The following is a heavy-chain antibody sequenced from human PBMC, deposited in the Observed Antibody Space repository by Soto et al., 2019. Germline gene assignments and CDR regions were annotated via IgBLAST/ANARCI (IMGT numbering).Heavy chain of an antibody. V-gene: IGHV4-4*02. CDR2: IYNSGCS. CDR1: GGPISNNNC. CDR3: ARNLRTTLDY. D-gene: IGHD3-10*01. Sequence: SETLSLTCAVSGGPISNNNCWSWVRQPPGKGLEGIGEIYNSGCSNYDPSLKSPATISVGKSKNQSSLELSSVTAANTAGYYCARNLRTTLDYWGQGTLVTVSS. J-gene: IGHJ4*02.